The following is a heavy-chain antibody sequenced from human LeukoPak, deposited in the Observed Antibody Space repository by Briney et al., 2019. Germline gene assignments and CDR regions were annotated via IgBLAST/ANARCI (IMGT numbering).Heavy chain of an antibody. D-gene: IGHD6-13*01. V-gene: IGHV3-30*04. Sequence: GGSLRLSCAVSGFTFSSYAMHWVRQAPGKGLGWVAVISYDGSNKYYADSVKGRFTISRDNSKNTLYLQMNSLRAEDTAVYYCARDYSAVGSWYSDWGQGTLVTVSS. J-gene: IGHJ4*02. CDR2: ISYDGSNK. CDR3: ARDYSAVGSWYSD. CDR1: GFTFSSYA.